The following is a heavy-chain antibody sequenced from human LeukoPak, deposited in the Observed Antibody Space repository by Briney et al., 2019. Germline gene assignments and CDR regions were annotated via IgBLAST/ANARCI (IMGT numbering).Heavy chain of an antibody. CDR1: GYTFTSYD. CDR3: ARGRGIVVVPAASPHYYMDV. CDR2: INPNSGGT. J-gene: IGHJ6*03. V-gene: IGHV1-2*02. Sequence: ASVKVSCKASGYTFTSYDINWVRQATGQGLEWMGWINPNSGGTNYAQKFQGRVTMTRDTSISTAYMELSRLRSDDTAVYYCARGRGIVVVPAASPHYYMDVWGKGTTVTISS. D-gene: IGHD2-2*01.